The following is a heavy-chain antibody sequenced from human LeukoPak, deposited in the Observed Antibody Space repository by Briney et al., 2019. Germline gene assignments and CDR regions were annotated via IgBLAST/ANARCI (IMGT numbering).Heavy chain of an antibody. Sequence: GGSLRLSGPASGSTFSTYSMNWFPQAPGKGLEWASSIIIIISYIYYADSVKGRFTISRDNAKNSLYLQMNSLRAEDTAVYYCARGPGYCSGGSCYGLGAFDIWGQGTMVTVSS. CDR3: ARGPGYCSGGSCYGLGAFDI. D-gene: IGHD2-15*01. CDR2: IIIIISYI. CDR1: GSTFSTYS. V-gene: IGHV3-21*01. J-gene: IGHJ3*02.